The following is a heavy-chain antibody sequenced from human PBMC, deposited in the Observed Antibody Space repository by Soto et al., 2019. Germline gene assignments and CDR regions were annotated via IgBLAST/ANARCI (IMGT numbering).Heavy chain of an antibody. CDR1: VYTFTVYY. Sequence: ASVNVSCKGSVYTFTVYYMQWVRQAPGQGLELMGWINPNSGGTNYAQKFQGRVTMTRDTSISTAYMELSRLRSDDTAVYYCATPPSPDYYDSTTLETNYFDYWGQGTLVTVSS. CDR2: INPNSGGT. V-gene: IGHV1-2*02. J-gene: IGHJ4*02. D-gene: IGHD3-22*01. CDR3: ATPPSPDYYDSTTLETNYFDY.